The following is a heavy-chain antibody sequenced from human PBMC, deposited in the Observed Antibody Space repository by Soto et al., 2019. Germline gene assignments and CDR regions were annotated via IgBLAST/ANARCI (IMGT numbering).Heavy chain of an antibody. CDR1: GFAFHTFD. J-gene: IGHJ4*02. D-gene: IGHD2-15*01. Sequence: PGGSLRLSCAASGFAFHTFDMHWVRQAPGKGLEWVAFISYDGNKKYCADAVNGRFTISRDNSENTLFVIMNSLRPEDIGVYYCATATGGFDYWGLGTLVTVSS. V-gene: IGHV3-30-3*01. CDR2: ISYDGNKK. CDR3: ATATGGFDY.